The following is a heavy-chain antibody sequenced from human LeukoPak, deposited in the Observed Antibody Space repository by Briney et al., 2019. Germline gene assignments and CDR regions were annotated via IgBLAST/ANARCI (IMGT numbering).Heavy chain of an antibody. CDR1: GFSFSSFF. Sequence: PGGSLRLSCAATGFSFSSFFMNWVRLTPGRELEWVACISQDGSETFYMDSVRGRFTISRDNTKNSLFLHMNSLRAEDTAVYYCANPHILWFGELSWFDPWGQGTLVTVSS. V-gene: IGHV3-7*03. CDR2: ISQDGSET. J-gene: IGHJ5*02. CDR3: ANPHILWFGELSWFDP. D-gene: IGHD3-10*01.